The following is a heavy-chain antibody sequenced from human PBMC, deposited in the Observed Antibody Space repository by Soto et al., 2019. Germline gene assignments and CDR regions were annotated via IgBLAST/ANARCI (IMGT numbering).Heavy chain of an antibody. CDR1: GYTFTSYY. J-gene: IGHJ6*02. CDR3: ARNYYDSSGYYVNSYGMDV. D-gene: IGHD3-22*01. Sequence: ASVKVSCKASGYTFTSYYMHWVRQAPGQGLEWMGIINPSGGSTSYAQKFQGRVTMTRETSTSTVYMELSSLRSEDTAVYYCARNYYDSSGYYVNSYGMDVWGQGTTVTVSS. V-gene: IGHV1-46*01. CDR2: INPSGGST.